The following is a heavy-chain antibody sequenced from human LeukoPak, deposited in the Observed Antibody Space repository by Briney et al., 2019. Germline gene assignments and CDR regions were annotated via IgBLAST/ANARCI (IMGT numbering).Heavy chain of an antibody. CDR1: GGSISRYY. CDR2: GYHIGST. V-gene: IGHV4-38-2*02. J-gene: IGHJ5*02. D-gene: IGHD4-17*01. Sequence: SEPLSLTCRVSGGSISRYYWGWIRQPPGKGLEWIGSGYHIGSTYFNPSLRSRVTILIDIFKNQFSLKMSSVTAADTAIYYCARVGDYGDYVNWFDPWGPGTLVTVSS. CDR3: ARVGDYGDYVNWFDP.